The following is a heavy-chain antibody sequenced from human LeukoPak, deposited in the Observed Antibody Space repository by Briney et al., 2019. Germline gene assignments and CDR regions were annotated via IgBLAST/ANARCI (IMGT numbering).Heavy chain of an antibody. D-gene: IGHD5-18*01. CDR3: ARLGYSYGYGAFDI. Sequence: PSETLSLTCTVSGGSISSYYWSWIRQPPGKGLEWIGYIYYSGSTNYNPSLKSRVTISVDTSKNQFSLKLSSVTAADTAVYYCARLGYSYGYGAFDIWGQGTMVTVSS. V-gene: IGHV4-59*08. CDR2: IYYSGST. CDR1: GGSISSYY. J-gene: IGHJ3*02.